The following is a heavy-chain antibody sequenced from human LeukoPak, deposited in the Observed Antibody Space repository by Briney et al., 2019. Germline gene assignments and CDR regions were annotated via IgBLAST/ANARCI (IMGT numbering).Heavy chain of an antibody. Sequence: ATVKVSCKASGYTFTGYYMHWVRQAPGQGLEWMGWINPNSGGTNYAQKFQGRVTMTRDTSISTAYMELSRLRSDDTAVYYCARVAIVVVVAATPPHDAFDIWGQGTMVTVSS. CDR2: INPNSGGT. D-gene: IGHD2-15*01. J-gene: IGHJ3*02. CDR1: GYTFTGYY. CDR3: ARVAIVVVVAATPPHDAFDI. V-gene: IGHV1-2*02.